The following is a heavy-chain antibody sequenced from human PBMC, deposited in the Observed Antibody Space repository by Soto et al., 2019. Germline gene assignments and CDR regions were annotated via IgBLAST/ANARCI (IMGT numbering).Heavy chain of an antibody. CDR3: ATGRGCDILTGYSDDAFDI. V-gene: IGHV4-59*08. D-gene: IGHD3-9*01. CDR2: IYYSGST. CDR1: GGYISSYY. J-gene: IGHJ3*02. Sequence: SETLSLTCTVSGGYISSYYWSWIRQPPGKGLEWIGYIYYSGSTNYNPSLKSRVTISVDTSKNQFSLKLSSVTAADTAVYYCATGRGCDILTGYSDDAFDIWGQGTMVTVSS.